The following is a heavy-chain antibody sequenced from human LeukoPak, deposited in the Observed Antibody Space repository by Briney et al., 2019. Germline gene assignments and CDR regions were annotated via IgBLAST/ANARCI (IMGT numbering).Heavy chain of an antibody. V-gene: IGHV4-28*03. Sequence: SDTLSLTCAVSGYSITSSSWWGWIRQPPGKGLEWIGYIYHSGTTYYNPSLQGRVTMSVDTSKNQFSLKLSSVTAVDTAVYYCARARLGPDALDIWGQGTMVTVSS. CDR1: GYSITSSSW. J-gene: IGHJ3*02. D-gene: IGHD6-19*01. CDR2: IYHSGTT. CDR3: ARARLGPDALDI.